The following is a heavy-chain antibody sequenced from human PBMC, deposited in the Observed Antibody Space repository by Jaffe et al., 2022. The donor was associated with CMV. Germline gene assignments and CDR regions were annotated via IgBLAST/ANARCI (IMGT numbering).Heavy chain of an antibody. J-gene: IGHJ4*02. CDR3: AKRTYYDFWSGTGRGGDFDY. V-gene: IGHV3-23*01. Sequence: EVQLLESGGGLVQPGGSLRLSCAASGFTFSSYAMSWVRQAPGKGLEWVSAISGSGGSTYYADSVKGRFTISRDNSKNTLYLQMNSLRAEDTAVYYCAKRTYYDFWSGTGRGGDFDYWGQGTLVTVSS. CDR2: ISGSGGST. CDR1: GFTFSSYA. D-gene: IGHD3-3*01.